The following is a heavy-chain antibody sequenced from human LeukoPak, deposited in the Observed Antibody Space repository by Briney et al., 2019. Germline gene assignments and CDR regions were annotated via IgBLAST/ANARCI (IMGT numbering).Heavy chain of an antibody. CDR1: GFTFDDYA. Sequence: GGSLRLSCAASGFTFDDYAMHWVRQAPGKGLEWVSLINWAGVTTYSADSVKGRFTISRDNSKNSLYLQMNSLRAEDTAVYYCARDLVAGIAAAGTGFDYWGQGTLVTVSS. CDR3: ARDLVAGIAAAGTGFDY. J-gene: IGHJ4*02. V-gene: IGHV3-43D*04. D-gene: IGHD6-13*01. CDR2: INWAGVTT.